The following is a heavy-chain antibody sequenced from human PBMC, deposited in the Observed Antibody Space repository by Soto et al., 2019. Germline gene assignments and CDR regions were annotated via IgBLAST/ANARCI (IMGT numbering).Heavy chain of an antibody. CDR3: ARDQPYSSSPDKYYYYYMDV. Sequence: GGSLRLSCAASGFTVSSNYMSWVRQAPGKGLEWVSVIYSGGSTYYADSVKGRFTISRHNSKNTLYLQMNSLRAEDTAVYYCARDQPYSSSPDKYYYYYMDVWGKGTTVTVSS. CDR1: GFTVSSNY. CDR2: IYSGGST. J-gene: IGHJ6*03. D-gene: IGHD6-13*01. V-gene: IGHV3-53*04.